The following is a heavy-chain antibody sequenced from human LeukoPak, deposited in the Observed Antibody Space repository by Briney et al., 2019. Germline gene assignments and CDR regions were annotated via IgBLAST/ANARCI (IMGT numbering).Heavy chain of an antibody. V-gene: IGHV1-69*13. J-gene: IGHJ4*02. CDR3: ASVRGADYYDSSGSNFDY. CDR2: IIPIFGTA. D-gene: IGHD3-22*01. Sequence: ASVRVSCKASGGTFSSYAISWVRQAPGQGLEWMGGIIPIFGTANYAQKFQGRVTITADESTSTAYMELSSLRAEDTAVYYCASVRGADYYDSSGSNFDYWGQGTLVTVSS. CDR1: GGTFSSYA.